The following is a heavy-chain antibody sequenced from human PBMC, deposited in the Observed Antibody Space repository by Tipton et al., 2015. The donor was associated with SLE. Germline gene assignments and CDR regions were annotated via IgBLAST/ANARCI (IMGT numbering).Heavy chain of an antibody. CDR3: AGGELRYGDYDFYY. CDR2: IHHSGTT. V-gene: IGHV4-4*02. J-gene: IGHJ4*02. CDR1: GVSISSSNW. Sequence: TLSLTCAVSGVSISSSNWWSWVYQVPGKGLEWIGEIHHSGTTYYNPSLESRVTISVDKSNNHFSLRLNSVTAADTAVYYCAGGELRYGDYDFYYWGQGSLVTVSS. D-gene: IGHD4-17*01.